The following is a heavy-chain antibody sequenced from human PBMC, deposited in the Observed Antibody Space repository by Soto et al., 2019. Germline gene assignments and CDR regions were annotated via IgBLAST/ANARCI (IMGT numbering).Heavy chain of an antibody. V-gene: IGHV3-23*01. Sequence: GGSLRLSCAASGFTFSSYAMSWVRQAPGKGLEWVSAVSGSGGSTYYADSVKGRFTISRDNSKNTLYLQMNSLRAEDTAVYYCANLKDYDILTGYYYYGIDVWGQGTTVTVSS. CDR2: VSGSGGST. CDR3: ANLKDYDILTGYYYYGIDV. D-gene: IGHD3-9*01. CDR1: GFTFSSYA. J-gene: IGHJ6*02.